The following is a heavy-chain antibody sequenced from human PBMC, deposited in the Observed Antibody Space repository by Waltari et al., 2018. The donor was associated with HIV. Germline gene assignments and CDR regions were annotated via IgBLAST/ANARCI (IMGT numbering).Heavy chain of an antibody. CDR2: ISGSGSST. D-gene: IGHD6-6*01. J-gene: IGHJ6*02. CDR3: AKVAQYISSSIYYYGMDV. Sequence: EVLLLESGGGLVQPGGSLRLPCAASGFTFSTNALSWVRQAPGKGLEWVSSISGSGSSTYYAGSIEGRFTSTRDNSKNTLYRQMNSLRAEDTAAYYCAKVAQYISSSIYYYGMDVWGQGTTVTVSS. CDR1: GFTFSTNA. V-gene: IGHV3-23*01.